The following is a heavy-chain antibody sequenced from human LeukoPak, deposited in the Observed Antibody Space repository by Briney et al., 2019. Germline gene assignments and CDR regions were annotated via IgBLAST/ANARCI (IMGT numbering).Heavy chain of an antibody. V-gene: IGHV1-58*01. CDR1: GFXFTSSA. D-gene: IGHD2-15*01. Sequence: SVKVSCKASGFXFTSSAVQWVRQARGQRREWIGRIVVGSGNTNYAQKFQERGTITRDMSTSTAYMELSSLRSEDTAVYYCARDIVVVVAATLDKVGRFDPWGQGTLVTVSS. CDR2: IVVGSGNT. J-gene: IGHJ5*02. CDR3: ARDIVVVVAATLDKVGRFDP.